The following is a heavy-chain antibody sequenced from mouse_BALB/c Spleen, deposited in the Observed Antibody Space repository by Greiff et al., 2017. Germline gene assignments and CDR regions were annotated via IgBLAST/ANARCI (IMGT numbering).Heavy chain of an antibody. D-gene: IGHD2-14*01. J-gene: IGHJ3*01. Sequence: EVKVVESGGGLVQPGGSLKLSCAASGFTFSSYTMSWVRQTPEKRLEWVAYISNGGGSTYYPDTVKGRFTISRDNAKNTLYLQMSSLKSEDTAMYYCARHTYRYDEVACFAYWGHGTLVTVSA. V-gene: IGHV5-12-2*01. CDR1: GFTFSSYT. CDR2: ISNGGGST. CDR3: ARHTYRYDEVACFAY.